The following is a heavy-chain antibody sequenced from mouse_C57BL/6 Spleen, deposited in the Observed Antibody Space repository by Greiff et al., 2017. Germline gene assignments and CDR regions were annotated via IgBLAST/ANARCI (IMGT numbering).Heavy chain of an antibody. D-gene: IGHD1-1*01. J-gene: IGHJ1*03. CDR3: ARRGGYYDGSSYWYFDV. CDR1: GYTFTDYN. Sequence: VQLQQSGPELVKPGASVKIPCKASGYTFTDYNMDWVKQSHGKSLEWIGDINPNNGGTIYNQKFKGKATLTVDKSSSTAYMELRSLTSEDTAVYYCARRGGYYDGSSYWYFDVWGTGTTVTVSS. V-gene: IGHV1-18*01. CDR2: INPNNGGT.